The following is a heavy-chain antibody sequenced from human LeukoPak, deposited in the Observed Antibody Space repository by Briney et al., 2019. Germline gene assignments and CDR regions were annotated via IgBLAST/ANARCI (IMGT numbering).Heavy chain of an antibody. CDR1: GFAFSDYW. CDR2: INQDGSGR. V-gene: IGHV3-7*01. Sequence: PGGSLRLSCAASGFAFSDYWMNWVRQAPGKGLEWVANINQDGSGRYYVDSVKGRFTISRDNAKNSLYLQMNSLRVEDTAVYYCARDGAPDAHCSSTSCAIRWGQGTLVTVSS. CDR3: ARDGAPDAHCSSTSCAIR. J-gene: IGHJ4*02. D-gene: IGHD2-2*01.